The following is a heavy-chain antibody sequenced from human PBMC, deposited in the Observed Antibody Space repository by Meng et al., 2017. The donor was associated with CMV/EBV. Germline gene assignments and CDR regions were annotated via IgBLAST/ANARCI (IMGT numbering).Heavy chain of an antibody. CDR3: AKGKPSSSANFDY. J-gene: IGHJ4*02. D-gene: IGHD6-6*01. Sequence: CASSGFTFSSYAISWVRQAPGKGLEWVSVIYSGGSSTYYADSVKGRFTISRDNSKNTLYLQMNSLRAEDTAVYYCAKGKPSSSANFDYWGQGTLVTVSS. CDR2: IYSGGSST. V-gene: IGHV3-23*03. CDR1: GFTFSSYA.